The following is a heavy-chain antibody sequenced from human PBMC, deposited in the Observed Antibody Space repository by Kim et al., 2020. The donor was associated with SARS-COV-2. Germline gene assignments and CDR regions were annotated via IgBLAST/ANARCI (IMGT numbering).Heavy chain of an antibody. CDR3: ARTEFEAEVRWFDP. J-gene: IGHJ5*02. Sequence: SQTLSLTCAISGYSVSRKTAAWNWIRQSPSRGLEWLGRTYYRSRWYNDYAESVKSRITINADTSKNQFFLQLNSVTPEDTAVYYCARTEFEAEVRWFDPWGQGALVTVSS. V-gene: IGHV6-1*01. CDR1: GYSVSRKTAA. D-gene: IGHD3-10*01. CDR2: TYYRSRWYN.